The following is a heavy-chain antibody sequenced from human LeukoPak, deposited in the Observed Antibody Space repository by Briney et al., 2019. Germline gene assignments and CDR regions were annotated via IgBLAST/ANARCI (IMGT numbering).Heavy chain of an antibody. Sequence: ASVKVSCKASGGTFSSYAISWVRQAPGQGLEWMGGIIPIFGTANYAQKFQGRVTITADESTSTAYMELSSLRSEDTAVYYCARILYDIVVVPAAPGGWFDPWGQRTLVTVSS. V-gene: IGHV1-69*13. J-gene: IGHJ5*02. CDR3: ARILYDIVVVPAAPGGWFDP. CDR1: GGTFSSYA. D-gene: IGHD2-2*01. CDR2: IIPIFGTA.